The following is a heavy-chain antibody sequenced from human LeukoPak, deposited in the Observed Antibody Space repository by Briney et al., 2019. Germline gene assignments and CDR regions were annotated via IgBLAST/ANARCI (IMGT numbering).Heavy chain of an antibody. J-gene: IGHJ4*02. CDR1: GGSISSYY. Sequence: SETLSLTCTVSGGSISSYYWSWIRQPPGKGLEWIGYIYYSGSTNYNPSLKSRVTISVDTSKNQFSLKLSSVTAADTAVYYCXRRRYYYGSGSYSYYFDYWGQGTLVTVSS. CDR2: IYYSGST. D-gene: IGHD3-10*01. V-gene: IGHV4-59*08. CDR3: XRRRYYYGSGSYSYYFDY.